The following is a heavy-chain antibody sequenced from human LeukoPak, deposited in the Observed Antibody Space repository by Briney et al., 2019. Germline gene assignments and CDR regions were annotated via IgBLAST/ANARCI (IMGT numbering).Heavy chain of an antibody. J-gene: IGHJ6*02. V-gene: IGHV1-46*01. D-gene: IGHD2-21*01. CDR3: AGSIPLAGDYYYGMDV. CDR1: GYTFTSYY. CDR2: INPSGGST. Sequence: ASVKVSCKASGYTFTSYYMHWVRQAPGQGLEWMGIINPSGGSTSYAQKFQGRVTMTRDMSTSTVYMELSSLRSEDTAVYYCAGSIPLAGDYYYGMDVWGQGTTVTVSS.